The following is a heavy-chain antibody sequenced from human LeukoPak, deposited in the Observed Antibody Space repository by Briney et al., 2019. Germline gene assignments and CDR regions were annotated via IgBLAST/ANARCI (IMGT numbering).Heavy chain of an antibody. Sequence: SVKVSCKASGGTFSSYAISWVRQAPGQGLEWMGRIVPILGIANYAQKFQGRVTITADKSTSTAYMELSSLRSEDTAVYYCARGSSTRDNNWFDPWGQGTLVTVSS. CDR2: IVPILGIA. D-gene: IGHD2-2*01. J-gene: IGHJ5*02. CDR3: ARGSSTRDNNWFDP. CDR1: GGTFSSYA. V-gene: IGHV1-69*04.